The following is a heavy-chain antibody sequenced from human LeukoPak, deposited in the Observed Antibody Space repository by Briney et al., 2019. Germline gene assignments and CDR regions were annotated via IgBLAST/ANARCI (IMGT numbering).Heavy chain of an antibody. V-gene: IGHV1-18*04. D-gene: IGHD1-26*01. CDR2: ISAYNSNK. Sequence: ASVKVSCKASGYTFTSYGISWVRQAPGQGLDWVAWISAYNSNKNSAEKFQGRVTMTIDTSTSTAYMELRSLKSDDTAVYYCVRHIKPAGPWDGMDVWGQGTMVIVSS. CDR1: GYTFTSYG. CDR3: VRHIKPAGPWDGMDV. J-gene: IGHJ6*02.